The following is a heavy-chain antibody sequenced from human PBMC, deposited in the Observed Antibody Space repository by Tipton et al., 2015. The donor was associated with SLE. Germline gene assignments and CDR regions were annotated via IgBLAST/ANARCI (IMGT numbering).Heavy chain of an antibody. CDR3: ARTMSVAGAGYYFYGMDV. V-gene: IGHV4-39*07. D-gene: IGHD6-19*01. Sequence: LRLSCTVSGGSISSDSYRWGWIRQPPGKGLEWIGNILYSGGTYYNPSLQSRVTMSVDTSKNQFSLNLISVTAADTAVYYCARTMSVAGAGYYFYGMDVWGQGATATVSS. CDR1: GGSISSDSYR. CDR2: ILYSGGT. J-gene: IGHJ6*02.